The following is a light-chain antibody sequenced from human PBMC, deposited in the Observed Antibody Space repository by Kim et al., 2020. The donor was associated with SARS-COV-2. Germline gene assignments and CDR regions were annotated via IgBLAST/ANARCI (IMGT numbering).Light chain of an antibody. CDR2: DAS. Sequence: DIQMTQSPSTLSTSVGDRVTITCRASQSINIWFAWYQQKPGKAPNLLIYDASILESGVPSRFSGSGSGTQFTLTISSLQRDDFATYYCQEYKSDSWTFGQGPKLEIK. J-gene: IGKJ1*01. CDR1: QSINIW. CDR3: QEYKSDSWT. V-gene: IGKV1-5*01.